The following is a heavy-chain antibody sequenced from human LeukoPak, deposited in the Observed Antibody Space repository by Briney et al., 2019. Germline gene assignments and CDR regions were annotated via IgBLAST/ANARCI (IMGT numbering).Heavy chain of an antibody. D-gene: IGHD3-3*01. CDR1: GFTFSSYA. Sequence: GGSLRLSCAASGFTFSSYAMSWVRQAPGKGLEWVSGIGGLGGSTYYAGSVKGRLTISRDNSQNTLYLHMTSLRADDTAVYYCARDPGVVAFHYFDYWGQGSLVTVSS. J-gene: IGHJ4*02. CDR3: ARDPGVVAFHYFDY. V-gene: IGHV3-23*01. CDR2: IGGLGGST.